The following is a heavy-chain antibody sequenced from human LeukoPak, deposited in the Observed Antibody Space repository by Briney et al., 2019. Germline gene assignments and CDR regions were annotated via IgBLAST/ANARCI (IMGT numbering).Heavy chain of an antibody. CDR1: GFTFSNYG. CDR2: IRSDGSIK. J-gene: IGHJ4*02. V-gene: IGHV3-30*02. Sequence: GGSLRLSCTTSGFTFSNYGMHWVRQAPGKGLEWVTFIRSDGSIKYYADSVKGRFTISRDNSKNTLFLEMKSLRAEDTAVYYCAKDLWTPYFDYWGQGTLVTVSS. D-gene: IGHD2-21*01. CDR3: AKDLWTPYFDY.